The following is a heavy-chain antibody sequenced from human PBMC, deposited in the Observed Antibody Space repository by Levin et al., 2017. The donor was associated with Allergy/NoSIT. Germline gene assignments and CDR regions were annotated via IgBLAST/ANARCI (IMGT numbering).Heavy chain of an antibody. V-gene: IGHV3-9*01. CDR1: GFTFVDYA. CDR3: AKGYDSSGYSLAYFDY. D-gene: IGHD3-22*01. Sequence: PGGSLRLSCAASGFTFVDYAMHWVRQAPGKGLEWVSGISWNSGFIGYADSVKGRFTISRDNAKNSLYLQMNTLRAEDTALYYCAKGYDSSGYSLAYFDYWGQGTLVTVSS. CDR2: ISWNSGFI. J-gene: IGHJ4*02.